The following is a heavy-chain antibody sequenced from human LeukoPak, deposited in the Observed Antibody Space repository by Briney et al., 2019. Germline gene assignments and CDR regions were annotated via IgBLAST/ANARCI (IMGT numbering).Heavy chain of an antibody. Sequence: GGTLRLSCAASGFTFSSYWMSWVRQAPGKGLEWVANIKQDGSEKYYVDSVKGRFTISRDNAKNSLYLQMNSLRAEDTAVYYCARDFCSSTSCFYDPWGQGTLVTVSS. J-gene: IGHJ5*02. V-gene: IGHV3-7*01. D-gene: IGHD2-2*01. CDR3: ARDFCSSTSCFYDP. CDR1: GFTFSSYW. CDR2: IKQDGSEK.